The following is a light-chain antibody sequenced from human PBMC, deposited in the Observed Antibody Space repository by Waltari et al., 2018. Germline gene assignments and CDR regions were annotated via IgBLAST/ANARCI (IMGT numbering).Light chain of an antibody. J-gene: IGKJ1*01. CDR1: QDIDNY. CDR3: QQANSFPRT. V-gene: IGKV1-33*01. CDR2: DAS. Sequence: DIQMTQSPSSLSASVGDIVTITCQASQDIDNYLSWYQQKSGKAPKLLIYDASNLATGVPSRFSGSGSGTDFTFTISSLQPEDFATYYCQQANSFPRTFGQGTKVEIK.